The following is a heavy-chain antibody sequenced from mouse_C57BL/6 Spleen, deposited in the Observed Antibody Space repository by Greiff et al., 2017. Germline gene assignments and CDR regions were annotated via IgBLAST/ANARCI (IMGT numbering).Heavy chain of an antibody. Sequence: VKLVESGPELVKPGASVKISCKASGYAFSSSWLNWVKQRPGKGLEWIGRIYPGDGDTNYNGKFKGKATLTADKSSSTAYMQLSSLTSEDSAVYFCARGDYYGSSYTVWFAYWGQGTLVTVSA. J-gene: IGHJ3*01. CDR3: ARGDYYGSSYTVWFAY. D-gene: IGHD1-1*01. CDR2: IYPGDGDT. V-gene: IGHV1-82*01. CDR1: GYAFSSSW.